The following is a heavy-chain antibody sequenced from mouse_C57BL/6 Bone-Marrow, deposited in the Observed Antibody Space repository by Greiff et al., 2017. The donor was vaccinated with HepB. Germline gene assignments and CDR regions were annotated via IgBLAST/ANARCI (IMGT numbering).Heavy chain of an antibody. CDR2: INPGSGGT. V-gene: IGHV1-54*01. Sequence: QVQLQQSGAELVRPGTSVKVSCKASGYAFTNYLIEWVKQRPGQGLEWIGVINPGSGGTNYNEKLKGKATLTADKSSSTAYMQLSSLTSEDSAVYFCARGGLLRYPDYWGQGTTLTVSS. CDR3: ARGGLLRYPDY. CDR1: GYAFTNYL. J-gene: IGHJ2*01. D-gene: IGHD1-1*01.